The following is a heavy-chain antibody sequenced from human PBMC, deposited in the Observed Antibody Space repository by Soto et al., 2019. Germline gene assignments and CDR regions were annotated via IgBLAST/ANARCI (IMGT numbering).Heavy chain of an antibody. CDR3: AKEGFNTTMAAGYVDY. Sequence: GGSLRLSCAASGFTFRDSGMHWVRQAPGKGLEWVADISSDGSIKFYGDSMKGRFTISRDNSKSTVYLQMNSLRREDTALYYCAKEGFNTTMAAGYVDYWGQGTLVTVSS. CDR1: GFTFRDSG. CDR2: ISSDGSIK. J-gene: IGHJ4*02. D-gene: IGHD5-18*01. V-gene: IGHV3-30*18.